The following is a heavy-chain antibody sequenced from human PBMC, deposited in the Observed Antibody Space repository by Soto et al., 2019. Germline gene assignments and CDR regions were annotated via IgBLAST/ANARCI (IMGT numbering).Heavy chain of an antibody. V-gene: IGHV1-8*01. CDR2: MTPNRGNT. CDR1: GYTFTNFD. J-gene: IGHJ4*02. D-gene: IGHD1-26*01. CDR3: ARNTYEVGDFPL. Sequence: QVQLVQSGAEMKKPGASVKVSCKASGYTFTNFDINWVRQAPGQGLEWLGWMTPNRGNTGYAQKFQGRVTLTRDNSISTAYMELSSLRSEDTAVYYCARNTYEVGDFPLWGQGTLVTVSS.